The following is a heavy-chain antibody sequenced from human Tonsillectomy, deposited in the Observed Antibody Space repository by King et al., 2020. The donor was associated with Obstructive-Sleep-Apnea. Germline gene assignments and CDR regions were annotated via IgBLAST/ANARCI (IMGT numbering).Heavy chain of an antibody. D-gene: IGHD5-24*01. Sequence: VQLVEFGGGLVQPGRSLRLSCVASGFTFDDYAMHWVRQAPGKGLEWVSGISWNSGSIGYADSVKGRFTISRDNAKNSLYLQMNSLRAEDTALYYCAKDQRGRWDYYYYGMGVWGQGTTVTVSS. V-gene: IGHV3-9*01. CDR1: GFTFDDYA. CDR3: AKDQRGRWDYYYYGMGV. CDR2: ISWNSGSI. J-gene: IGHJ6*02.